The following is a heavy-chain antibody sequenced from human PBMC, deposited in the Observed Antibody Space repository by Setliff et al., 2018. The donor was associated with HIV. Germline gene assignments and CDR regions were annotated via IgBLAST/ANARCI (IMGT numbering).Heavy chain of an antibody. D-gene: IGHD3-16*02. Sequence: PSETLSLTCTVSGGSISSYYWSWIRQPPGKGLGWIWYIYYSGSTNYNTSLKSRVTISVDTSKNQFSLKLSSVTAADTAVYYCARDGGLRLGELSSTPQGTFDIWGQGTMVTVSS. CDR3: ARDGGLRLGELSSTPQGTFDI. CDR2: IYYSGST. CDR1: GGSISSYY. J-gene: IGHJ3*02. V-gene: IGHV4-59*01.